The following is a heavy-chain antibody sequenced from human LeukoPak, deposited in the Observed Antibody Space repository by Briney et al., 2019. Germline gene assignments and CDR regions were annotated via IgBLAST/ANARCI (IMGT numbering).Heavy chain of an antibody. J-gene: IGHJ6*03. CDR3: AIRAHAYYYYYMDV. CDR1: GFTFSSYA. V-gene: IGHV3-23*01. CDR2: ISGSGGST. Sequence: GSLRLSCAASGFTFSSYAMSWVRQAPGKGLEWVSAISGSGGSTYYADSVKGRFTISRDNSKNTLYLQMNSLRAEDTAVYYCAIRAHAYYYYYMDVRGKGTTVTVSS. D-gene: IGHD4-17*01.